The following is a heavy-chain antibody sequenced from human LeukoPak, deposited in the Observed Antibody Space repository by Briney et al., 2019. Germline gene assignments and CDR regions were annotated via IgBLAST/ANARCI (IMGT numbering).Heavy chain of an antibody. V-gene: IGHV4-4*02. CDR1: GGSISSSNW. CDR2: IFHSGST. J-gene: IGHJ4*02. Sequence: PSETLSLTCAVSGGSISSSNWWTWVRQPPKKGLEWIGEIFHSGSTNYNPSLKSRVTISLDKSKNQFSLKLSSVTAADTAVYYCARDKDQSSGSYLDYWGQGTLVTVSS. CDR3: ARDKDQSSGSYLDY. D-gene: IGHD3-22*01.